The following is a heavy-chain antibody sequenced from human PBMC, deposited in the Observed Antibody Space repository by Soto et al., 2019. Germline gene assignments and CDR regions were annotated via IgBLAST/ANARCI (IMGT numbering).Heavy chain of an antibody. D-gene: IGHD1-26*01. CDR2: IYRGGST. V-gene: IGHV3-53*01. CDR3: AGRVGATNYGMDV. Sequence: AGGSLRLSCAASEFTVSSNYMNWVRQAPGRGLECVSTIYRGGSTYYADSVKGRFTISRDNSKNTLYLQMNNLRAEDTAVYYCAGRVGATNYGMDVWGQGSTVTV. J-gene: IGHJ6*02. CDR1: EFTVSSNY.